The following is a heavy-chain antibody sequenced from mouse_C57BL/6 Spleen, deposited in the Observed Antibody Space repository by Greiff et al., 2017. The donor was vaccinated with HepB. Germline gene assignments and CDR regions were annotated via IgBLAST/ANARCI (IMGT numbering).Heavy chain of an antibody. CDR2: IDPSDSYT. V-gene: IGHV1-50*01. J-gene: IGHJ3*01. Sequence: QVQLQQSGAELVKPGASVKLSCKASGYTFTSYWMQWVKQRPGQGLEWIGEIDPSDSYTNYNQKFKGKATLTVDTSSSTAYMQLSSLTSEDSAVYYCASFSGFAYWGQGTLVTVSA. D-gene: IGHD3-1*01. CDR1: GYTFTSYW. CDR3: ASFSGFAY.